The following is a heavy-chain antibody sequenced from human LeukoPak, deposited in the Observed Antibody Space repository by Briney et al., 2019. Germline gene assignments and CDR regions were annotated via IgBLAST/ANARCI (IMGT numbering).Heavy chain of an antibody. Sequence: SETLSLTCTVSSGSISTYYWSWIRQPPGKGLEWIGFIYYSGNTNYNPSLKSRVTVSVDTSKNQFSLKLSSVTAADTAVYRCARHIGGSGSHDAF. J-gene: IGHJ3*01. CDR3: ARHIGGSGSHDAF. CDR2: IYYSGNT. D-gene: IGHD3-10*01. V-gene: IGHV4-59*08. CDR1: SGSISTYY.